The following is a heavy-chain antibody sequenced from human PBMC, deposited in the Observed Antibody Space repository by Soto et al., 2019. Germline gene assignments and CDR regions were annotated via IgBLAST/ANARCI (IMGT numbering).Heavy chain of an antibody. V-gene: IGHV4-39*01. CDR3: ARGYSSGWYYFDY. D-gene: IGHD6-19*01. CDR2: IYYSGST. Sequence: QLLESGPGLVKPAETLSLTCTVSGGSISSSSYYWGWIRQPPGKGLEWIGSIYYSGSTYYNPSLKSRVTISVDTSKNQFSLKLSSVTAADTAVYYCARGYSSGWYYFDYWGQGTLVTVSS. CDR1: GGSISSSSYY. J-gene: IGHJ4*02.